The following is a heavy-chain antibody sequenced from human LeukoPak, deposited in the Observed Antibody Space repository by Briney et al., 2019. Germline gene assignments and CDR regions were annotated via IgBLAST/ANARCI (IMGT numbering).Heavy chain of an antibody. V-gene: IGHV1-18*01. CDR3: ARDTVSSGWYKVESDY. Sequence: ASVKVSCKASGYIFTSYGISWVRQAPGQGLEWMGWISAYNGNTNYAQKLQGRVTMTTDTSTSTAYMELRSLRSDDTAVYYCARDTVSSGWYKVESDYWGQGTLVTVSS. D-gene: IGHD6-19*01. CDR2: ISAYNGNT. J-gene: IGHJ4*02. CDR1: GYIFTSYG.